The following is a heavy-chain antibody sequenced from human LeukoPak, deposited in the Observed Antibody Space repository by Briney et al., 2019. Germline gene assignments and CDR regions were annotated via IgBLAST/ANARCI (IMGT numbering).Heavy chain of an antibody. CDR1: GGSFSGYY. J-gene: IGHJ4*02. Sequence: SESLSLTCAVYGGSFSGYYWSWIRQPPGKGLEWIGEINHSGSTNYNPSLKSRVTISVDTSKNQFSLKLSSVTAADTAVYYCARARAYSYGYSQYFDYWGQGTLVTVSS. V-gene: IGHV4-34*01. D-gene: IGHD5-18*01. CDR3: ARARAYSYGYSQYFDY. CDR2: INHSGST.